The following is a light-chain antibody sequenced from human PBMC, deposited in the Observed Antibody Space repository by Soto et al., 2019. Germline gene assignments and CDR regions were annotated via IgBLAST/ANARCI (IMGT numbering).Light chain of an antibody. CDR2: GAS. V-gene: IGKV1-39*01. CDR1: QSIRNY. J-gene: IGKJ3*01. CDR3: QQSYTAAFT. Sequence: DIQMTQSPSSLSASVGDRVTIICRASQSIRNYLKWYQQKPGKAPTLLLYGASSLQSGVPSRFSGSGSETDFTLTINSLQPEDFATYYCQQSYTAAFTFGPGTKVDIK.